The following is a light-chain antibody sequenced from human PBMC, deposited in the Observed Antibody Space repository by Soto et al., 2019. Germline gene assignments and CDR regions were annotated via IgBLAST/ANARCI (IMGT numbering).Light chain of an antibody. CDR1: SSDVGAYDY. Sequence: QSALTQPRSVSGSPGQSVTISCTGTSSDVGAYDYVSWYQQHPGKAPKLMIYDVDKRPSGVPDRFSGSKSGNTASLTISGLQAEDEADYYCCSYSGSVLFGGGTKLTVL. V-gene: IGLV2-11*01. CDR3: CSYSGSVL. J-gene: IGLJ2*01. CDR2: DVD.